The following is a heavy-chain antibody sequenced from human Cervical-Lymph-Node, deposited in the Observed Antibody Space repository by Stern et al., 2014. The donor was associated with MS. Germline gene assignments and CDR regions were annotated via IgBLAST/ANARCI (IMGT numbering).Heavy chain of an antibody. Sequence: QMQLVQSGAEVTKPGSSVKVSCKASGGTFSKFPSSWVRQAPGQGIEWMGGIFPVLGPPTYAQEFMGRVTYTADVSTSTVYMELSSLRSDDTAVYYCALSSETSDRWYSLGYDLWGQGTLVTVSS. D-gene: IGHD6-13*01. V-gene: IGHV1-69*01. CDR3: ALSSETSDRWYSLGYDL. CDR2: IFPVLGPP. J-gene: IGHJ5*02. CDR1: GGTFSKFP.